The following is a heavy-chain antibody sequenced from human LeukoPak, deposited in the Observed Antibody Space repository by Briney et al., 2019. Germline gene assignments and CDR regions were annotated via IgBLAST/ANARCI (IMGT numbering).Heavy chain of an antibody. J-gene: IGHJ5*02. D-gene: IGHD6-19*01. CDR2: ISGSGGST. V-gene: IGHV3-23*01. CDR1: GFTFSSYA. Sequence: PGGSLRLSCAASGFTFSSYAMSWVRQAPGKGLEWVSAISGSGGSTYYADSVKGRFTISRDNSKNTLYPQMNSLRAEDTAVYYCAKDLGSGWSGWFDPWGQGTLVTVSS. CDR3: AKDLGSGWSGWFDP.